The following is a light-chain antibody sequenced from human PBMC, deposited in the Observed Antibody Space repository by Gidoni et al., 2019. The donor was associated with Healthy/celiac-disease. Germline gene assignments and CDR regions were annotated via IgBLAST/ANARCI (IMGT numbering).Light chain of an antibody. CDR3: CSYANSQVL. J-gene: IGLJ2*01. Sequence: QSALTQPASVSGSPGQSITISCTGTNSDIGSYNLVSWYQHHPGKAPKLMIYDVTKRPSGVSSRFSGAKSGNTVYLTISGLQAEDETDYYCCSYANSQVLFGGGTKVTLL. CDR2: DVT. V-gene: IGLV2-23*02. CDR1: NSDIGSYNL.